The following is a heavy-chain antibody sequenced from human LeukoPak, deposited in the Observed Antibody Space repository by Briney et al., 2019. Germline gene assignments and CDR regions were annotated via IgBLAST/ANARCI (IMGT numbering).Heavy chain of an antibody. CDR2: ISGSGGGT. D-gene: IGHD3-22*01. CDR3: AKRGVVIRVILVGFHKEAYYFDS. J-gene: IGHJ4*02. Sequence: GGSLRPSCAASGFTVSSNYMSWVRQAPGKGLEWVAGISGSGGGTNYADSVKSRFTISRDNSKNTLYLQMNSLRAEDTAVYFCAKRGVVIRVILVGFHKEAYYFDSWGQGALVTVSS. CDR1: GFTVSSNY. V-gene: IGHV3-23*01.